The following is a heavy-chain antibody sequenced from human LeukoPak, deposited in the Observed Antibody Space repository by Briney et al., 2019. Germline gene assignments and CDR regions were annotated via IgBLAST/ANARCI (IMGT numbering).Heavy chain of an antibody. CDR2: INHSGST. CDR3: ARGPMATITGFDY. D-gene: IGHD5-24*01. J-gene: IGHJ4*02. Sequence: PSETLSLTCAVYGGSFSGYYWSWTRQPPGKGLEWIGEINHSGSTNYNPSLKSRVTISVDTSKNQFSLKLSSVTAADTAVYYRARGPMATITGFDYWGQGTLVTVSS. V-gene: IGHV4-34*01. CDR1: GGSFSGYY.